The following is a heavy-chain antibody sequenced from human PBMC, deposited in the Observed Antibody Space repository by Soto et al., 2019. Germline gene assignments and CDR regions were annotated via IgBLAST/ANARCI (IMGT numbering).Heavy chain of an antibody. CDR2: IKQDGSEE. J-gene: IGHJ6*02. CDR3: ARDPDYHYYGMDV. Sequence: EVQLVESGGGLVQPGGSLRLSCAASGFTFSTYWMSWVRQAPGKGLEWVANIKQDGSEEYYVDSVKGRFTISRDNAKNSLYLQMNSLRAEDTAVYYCARDPDYHYYGMDVWGQGTTVTVSS. CDR1: GFTFSTYW. V-gene: IGHV3-7*03.